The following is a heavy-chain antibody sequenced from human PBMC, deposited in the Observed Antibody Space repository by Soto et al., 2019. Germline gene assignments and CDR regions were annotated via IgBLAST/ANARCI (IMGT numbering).Heavy chain of an antibody. Sequence: PGGSLRLSCAASGFTFSDYYMSWIRQAPGKGLEWVSYISSSGSTIYYADSVKGRFTISRDNAKNSLYLQMNSLRAEDTAVYYCARGTIAARLYYYYGMDVWGQGTTVTVSS. J-gene: IGHJ6*02. CDR2: ISSSGSTI. CDR1: GFTFSDYY. V-gene: IGHV3-11*01. CDR3: ARGTIAARLYYYYGMDV. D-gene: IGHD6-6*01.